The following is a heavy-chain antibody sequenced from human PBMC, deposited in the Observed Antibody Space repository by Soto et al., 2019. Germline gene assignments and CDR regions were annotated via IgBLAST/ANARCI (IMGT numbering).Heavy chain of an antibody. CDR2: ISGSGDNT. V-gene: IGHV3-23*01. Sequence: EVQLLESGGGLVQPGGSLRLSCAASGFTFSSYAMNWVRQAPGKGLEWVSTISGSGDNTYYADSVKGRFTISRDNSKNTLYLQMNSLRAEDTDLYYCTKVGGTSLPPMPVDYWGQGTQVTVSS. CDR1: GFTFSSYA. D-gene: IGHD2-2*01. CDR3: TKVGGTSLPPMPVDY. J-gene: IGHJ4*02.